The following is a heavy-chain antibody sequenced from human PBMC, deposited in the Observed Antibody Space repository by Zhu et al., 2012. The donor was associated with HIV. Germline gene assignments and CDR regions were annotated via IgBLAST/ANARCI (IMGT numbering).Heavy chain of an antibody. Sequence: QVQLQESGPGLVKPSQTLSLTCTVSGGSISSGDYYWSWIRQPPGKGLEWIGYIYYSGSTYYNPSLKSRVTISVDTSKNQFSLKLSSVTAADTAVYYCARDRLYSSGWGRWGSNWFDPGAREPWVTVSS. CDR2: IYYSGST. CDR3: ARDRLYSSGWGRWGSNWFDP. D-gene: IGHD6-19*01. J-gene: IGHJ5*02. V-gene: IGHV4-30-4*08. CDR1: GGSISSGDYY.